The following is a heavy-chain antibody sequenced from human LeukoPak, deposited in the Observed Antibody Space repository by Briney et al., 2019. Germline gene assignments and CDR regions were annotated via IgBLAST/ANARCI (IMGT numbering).Heavy chain of an antibody. CDR1: GGSISSHY. Sequence: SETLSLTCTVSGGSISSHYWSWIRQPPGKGLEWIGYIYYSGSTNYDPSLKSRVTISVDTSKNQFSLKLSSVTAADTAVYYCARGPYYDFWSGYHAGWYFDYWGQGTLVTVSS. CDR2: IYYSGST. J-gene: IGHJ4*02. D-gene: IGHD3-3*01. CDR3: ARGPYYDFWSGYHAGWYFDY. V-gene: IGHV4-59*11.